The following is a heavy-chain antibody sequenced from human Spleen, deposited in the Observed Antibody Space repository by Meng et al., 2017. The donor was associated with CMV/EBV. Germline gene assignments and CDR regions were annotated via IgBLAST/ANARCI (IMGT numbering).Heavy chain of an antibody. CDR3: ARFDMDVEGYYGMDV. Sequence: GSLRLSCTVSGGSISSCYWNWLRQTPRKGLEWIGYISHGAGTSYSPSLKSRVTISVDTSKNQVSLKLSSVTAADTAVYYCARFDMDVEGYYGMDVWGQGTTVTVSS. CDR2: ISHGAGT. D-gene: IGHD2-15*01. CDR1: GGSISSCY. V-gene: IGHV4-59*01. J-gene: IGHJ6*02.